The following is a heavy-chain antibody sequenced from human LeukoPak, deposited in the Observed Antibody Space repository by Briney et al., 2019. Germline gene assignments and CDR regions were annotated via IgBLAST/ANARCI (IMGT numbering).Heavy chain of an antibody. V-gene: IGHV1-18*01. CDR2: ISAYNSNT. Sequence: ASVKVSRKASGYTFTSYGISWVRQAPGQGLEWMGWISAYNSNTNYAQKLQGRVTMTTDTSTSTVYMELRSLRPDDTAVYYCARDLGYCSTTSCLRNWFDPWGQGTLVTVSS. D-gene: IGHD2-2*01. J-gene: IGHJ5*02. CDR1: GYTFTSYG. CDR3: ARDLGYCSTTSCLRNWFDP.